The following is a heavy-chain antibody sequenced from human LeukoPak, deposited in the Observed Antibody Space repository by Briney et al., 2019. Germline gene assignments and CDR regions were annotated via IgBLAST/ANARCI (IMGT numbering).Heavy chain of an antibody. CDR1: GGTFYNSA. V-gene: IGHV1-69*05. J-gene: IGHJ5*02. CDR2: IMPLFGTD. D-gene: IGHD4-17*01. CDR3: ARDVHGDYGSGWFDP. Sequence: GASVTVSCKTSGGTFYNSAISWVRQAPGQGLEWLGGIMPLFGTDGYAQKFQGRVTITKDDSTRTVYLELTSLTSDDTAVYYCARDVHGDYGSGWFDPWGQGTLVSVCS.